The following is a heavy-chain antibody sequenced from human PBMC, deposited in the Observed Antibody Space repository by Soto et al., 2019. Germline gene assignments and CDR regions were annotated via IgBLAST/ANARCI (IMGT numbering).Heavy chain of an antibody. J-gene: IGHJ5*02. D-gene: IGHD3-16*01. CDR1: GYSLTNND. V-gene: IGHV1-8*01. CDR2: MNPGSGDT. Sequence: ASVKVSCKASGYSLTNNDVSWVRQATGQGLEWMGWMNPGSGDTGYAQKFQGRVTMTRDTSIATAYMELSSLRSDDTAIYYCARMETFGSLNWFDPWGQGTLVTVSS. CDR3: ARMETFGSLNWFDP.